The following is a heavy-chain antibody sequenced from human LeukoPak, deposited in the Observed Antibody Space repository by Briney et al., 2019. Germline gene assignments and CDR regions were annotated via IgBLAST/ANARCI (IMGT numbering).Heavy chain of an antibody. CDR3: TTEGLGESLYLLYYFDY. CDR2: IKSKTDGGTT. D-gene: IGHD3-10*01. CDR1: GFTFSNAW. J-gene: IGHJ4*02. V-gene: IGHV3-15*01. Sequence: KPGGSLRLSCAASGFTFSNAWMSWVRQAPGKGLEWVGRIKSKTDGGTTDYAAPVKGRFTISRDDSKNTLHLQMNSLKTEDTAVYYCTTEGLGESLYLLYYFDYWGQGTLVTVSS.